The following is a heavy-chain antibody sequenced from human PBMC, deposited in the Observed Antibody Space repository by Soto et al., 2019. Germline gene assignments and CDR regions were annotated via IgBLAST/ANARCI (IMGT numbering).Heavy chain of an antibody. CDR1: GYSFTSYW. CDR3: VRQGPQDSMDV. D-gene: IGHD2-15*01. J-gene: IGHJ6*02. V-gene: IGHV5-51*01. CDR2: IYPGDSDT. Sequence: PGESLKISCKGSGYSFTSYWIGWVRQMPGKGLEWMGTIYPGDSDTRYSPSFQGQVTMSADKSKSTAYLQWRSLKASDSAMYYCVRQGPQDSMDVWGQGTTVTVSS.